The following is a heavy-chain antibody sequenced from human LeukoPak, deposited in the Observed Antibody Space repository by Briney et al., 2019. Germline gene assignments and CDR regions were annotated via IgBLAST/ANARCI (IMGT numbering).Heavy chain of an antibody. CDR2: INPNSGGT. Sequence: ASVKVSCKASGYTFTGYYMHWVRQAPGQGLEWMGWINPNSGGTNYAQKFQGRVTMTRDTSISTAYMELSRLRSDDTAVYYCARLTSDSSGYQGYYYYYMDVWGKGTTVTISS. CDR3: ARLTSDSSGYQGYYYYYMDV. V-gene: IGHV1-2*02. J-gene: IGHJ6*03. D-gene: IGHD3-22*01. CDR1: GYTFTGYY.